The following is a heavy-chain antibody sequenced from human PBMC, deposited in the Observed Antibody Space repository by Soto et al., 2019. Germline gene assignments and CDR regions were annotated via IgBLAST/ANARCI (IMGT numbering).Heavy chain of an antibody. CDR3: AIVLCSRISVARGVNITYYFDY. CDR2: INHSGST. J-gene: IGHJ4*02. D-gene: IGHD3-10*01. Sequence: SETLSLTCAVYGGSFSGYYWSWIRQPPGKGLEWIGEINHSGSTNYNPSLKSRVIISVDTSKNQFSLKLTSVTAADTAVYYCAIVLCSRISVARGVNITYYFDYWGQGTLVTVSS. V-gene: IGHV4-34*01. CDR1: GGSFSGYY.